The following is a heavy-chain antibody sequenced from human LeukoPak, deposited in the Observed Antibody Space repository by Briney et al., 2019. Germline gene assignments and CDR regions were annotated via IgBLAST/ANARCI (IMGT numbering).Heavy chain of an antibody. Sequence: ASVTVSCKASGYTFNDYYIHWVRQAPGQGLEWLGWINPNSGDTNYAQKFQGRVTMTRDTSISTVYLELTRLRSGDTAVYCRARGVHYDDSPEGCDYWGQGTLVTVSS. D-gene: IGHD3-16*01. CDR3: ARGVHYDDSPEGCDY. V-gene: IGHV1-2*02. CDR2: INPNSGDT. CDR1: GYTFNDYY. J-gene: IGHJ4*02.